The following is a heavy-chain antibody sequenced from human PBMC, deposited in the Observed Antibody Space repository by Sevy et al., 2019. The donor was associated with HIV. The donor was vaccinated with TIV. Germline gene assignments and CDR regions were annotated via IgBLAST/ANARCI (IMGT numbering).Heavy chain of an antibody. J-gene: IGHJ4*02. CDR2: IGTAAGVT. CDR3: ARCPGHYGIDY. D-gene: IGHD3-16*01. Sequence: GGSLRLSCAASGFTFNTYSLIWVRQTPGKGLEWLAFIGTAAGVTYYPDSVKGRYSISRDNAMNSLYLQMNSLRDEDTAVYYCARCPGHYGIDYWGQGTLVTVSS. V-gene: IGHV3-48*02. CDR1: GFTFNTYS.